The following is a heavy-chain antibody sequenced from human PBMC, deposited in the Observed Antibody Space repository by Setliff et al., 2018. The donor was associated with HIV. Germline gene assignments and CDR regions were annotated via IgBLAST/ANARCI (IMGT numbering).Heavy chain of an antibody. V-gene: IGHV3-48*01. CDR3: ARDHVVNGFDV. CDR2: ITGSSTT. J-gene: IGHJ3*01. D-gene: IGHD1-1*01. Sequence: GGSLRLSCAASGFRFSVYSMHWVRQAPGKGLEWLSYITGSSTTYYAESVTGRFTISRDNARNSLYLQVNSLRVEDTAVYFCARDHVVNGFDVWGQGTMVTVSS. CDR1: GFRFSVYS.